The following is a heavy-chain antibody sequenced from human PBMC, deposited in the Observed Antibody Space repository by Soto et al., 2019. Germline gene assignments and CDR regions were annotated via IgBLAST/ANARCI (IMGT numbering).Heavy chain of an antibody. CDR2: ISYDGSNK. V-gene: IGHV3-30-3*01. D-gene: IGHD6-19*01. CDR1: GFTFSSYA. CDR3: ASLTYQWLAAPFDY. Sequence: GGSLRLSCAASGFTFSSYAMHWVRQAPGKGLEWVAVISYDGSNKYYADSVKGRFTISRDNSKNTLYLQMNSLRAEDTAVYYCASLTYQWLAAPFDYWGQGTLVTVSS. J-gene: IGHJ4*02.